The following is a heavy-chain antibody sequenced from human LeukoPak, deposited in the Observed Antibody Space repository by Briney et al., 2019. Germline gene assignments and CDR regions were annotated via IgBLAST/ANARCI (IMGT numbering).Heavy chain of an antibody. Sequence: ASVKVSCKASGYTFTSYAMNWVRQAPGQGLEWMGWINTNTGNPTYAQGFTGRFVFSLDTSVSTAYLQISSLKAEDTAVYYCARDEGVTTFGVVRYYYGMDVWGQGTTVTVSS. CDR3: ARDEGVTTFGVVRYYYGMDV. CDR2: INTNTGNP. D-gene: IGHD3-3*01. V-gene: IGHV7-4-1*02. CDR1: GYTFTSYA. J-gene: IGHJ6*02.